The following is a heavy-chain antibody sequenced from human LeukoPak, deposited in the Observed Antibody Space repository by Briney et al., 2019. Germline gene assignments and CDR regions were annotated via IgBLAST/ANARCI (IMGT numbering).Heavy chain of an antibody. CDR3: AKGDVDSPMNFYH. V-gene: IGHV3-43*01. D-gene: IGHD5-12*01. Sequence: PGGSLILSCAASGFIFDDFTIHWVRQVPGKGLEWVSLINWDGGSTYYADSVKGRFTISRDNSKNSLYLQMDSLTTEDTAFYYCAKGDVDSPMNFYHWGQGTLVTVSS. J-gene: IGHJ4*02. CDR1: GFIFDDFT. CDR2: INWDGGST.